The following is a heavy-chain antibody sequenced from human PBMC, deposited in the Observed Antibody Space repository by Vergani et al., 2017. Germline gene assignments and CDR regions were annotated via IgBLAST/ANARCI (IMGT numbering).Heavy chain of an antibody. V-gene: IGHV3-30*18. CDR2: ISYVGSNK. CDR3: AKTLEDTAPDYYYYYMDV. Sequence: QVQLVESGGGVVQPGRSLRLSCAASGFTFSSYGMHWVRQAPGQGLEWVAVISYVGSNKYYADSVKGRFTISRDNSKNTLYLQMNSLRAEDTAVYYCAKTLEDTAPDYYYYYMDVWGKGTTVTVSS. CDR1: GFTFSSYG. D-gene: IGHD5-18*01. J-gene: IGHJ6*03.